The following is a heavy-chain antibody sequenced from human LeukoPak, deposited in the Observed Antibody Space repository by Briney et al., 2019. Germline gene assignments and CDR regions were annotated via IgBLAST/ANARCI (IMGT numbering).Heavy chain of an antibody. CDR1: GGSVNSHF. CDR2: YYYGGST. D-gene: IGHD3/OR15-3a*01. CDR3: ARDLGLGPPDY. J-gene: IGHJ4*02. Sequence: SETLSLTCAVSGGSVNSHFCSWVRHSPGKELEWIGYYYYGGSTLYNPSLSSRVTISVDASKNHFSLRLNSVTGADTGVYYCARDLGLGPPDYWGQGTLVTVSS. V-gene: IGHV4-59*02.